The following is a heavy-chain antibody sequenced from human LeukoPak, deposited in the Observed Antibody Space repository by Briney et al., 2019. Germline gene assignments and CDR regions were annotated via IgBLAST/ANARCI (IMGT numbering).Heavy chain of an antibody. CDR2: IKQDGSEK. Sequence: GGSLRLSCAAPGFTFSNSALSWVRQAPGKGLEWVANIKQDGSEKHYVDSVKGRFTISRDNAKNSLYLQMSSLRAEDTAVYYCTRVEETATTAAIIRKYSYYYYYMDVWGKGNTVTVSS. CDR1: GFTFSNSA. J-gene: IGHJ6*03. D-gene: IGHD4-11*01. V-gene: IGHV3-7*01. CDR3: TRVEETATTAAIIRKYSYYYYYMDV.